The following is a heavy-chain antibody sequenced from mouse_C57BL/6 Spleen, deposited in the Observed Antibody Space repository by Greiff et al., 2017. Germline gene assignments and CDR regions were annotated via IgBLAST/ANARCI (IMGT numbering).Heavy chain of an antibody. CDR1: EYEFPSHD. V-gene: IGHV5-2*01. CDR2: INSDGGST. J-gene: IGHJ1*03. Sequence: DVMLVESGGGLVQPGESLKLSCESNEYEFPSHDMSWVRKTPEKRLELVAAINSDGGSTYYPDTMERRFIISRDNTKKALYLQMSCLRSEDTALYYCARHGYGSSYDWYFDVWGTGTTVTVSS. D-gene: IGHD1-1*01. CDR3: ARHGYGSSYDWYFDV.